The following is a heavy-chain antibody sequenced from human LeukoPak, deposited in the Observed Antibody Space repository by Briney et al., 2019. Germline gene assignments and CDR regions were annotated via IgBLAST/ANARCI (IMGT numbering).Heavy chain of an antibody. CDR3: ARVAIRGGGDGFWSGYSRIYYYYMDV. CDR2: ISYDGSNK. V-gene: IGHV3-30-3*01. Sequence: GGSLRLSCAASGFTFSSYAMHWVRQAPGKGLEWVAVISYDGSNKYYADSVKGRFTISRDNSKNTLYLQMNSLRAEDTAVYYCARVAIRGGGDGFWSGYSRIYYYYMDVWGKGTTVTVSS. D-gene: IGHD3-3*01. J-gene: IGHJ6*03. CDR1: GFTFSSYA.